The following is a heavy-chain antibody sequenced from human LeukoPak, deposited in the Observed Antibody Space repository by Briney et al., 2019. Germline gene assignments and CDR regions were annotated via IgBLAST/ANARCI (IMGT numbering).Heavy chain of an antibody. CDR2: IYYSGST. CDR1: GGSISSSSYY. CDR3: ARDERYSSGWSNFDY. D-gene: IGHD6-19*01. Sequence: PSETLSLTCTVSGGSISSSSYYWGWIRQPPGKGLEWIGSIYYSGSTYYNPSLKSRVTISVDTSKNQFSLKLSSVTAADTAVYYCARDERYSSGWSNFDYWGQGTLVTVSS. J-gene: IGHJ4*02. V-gene: IGHV4-39*07.